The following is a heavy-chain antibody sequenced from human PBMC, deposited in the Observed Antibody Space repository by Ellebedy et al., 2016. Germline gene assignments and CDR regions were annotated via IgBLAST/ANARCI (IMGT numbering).Heavy chain of an antibody. CDR2: ISGSGGST. CDR3: AKEHAAADY. V-gene: IGHV3-23*01. D-gene: IGHD2-2*01. CDR1: GFTFSSYA. J-gene: IGHJ4*02. Sequence: GESLKISXAASGFTFSSYAMSWVRQAPGKGLEWVSAISGSGGSTYYADSVKGRFTISRDNSKNTLYLQMNSLRAEDTAVYYCAKEHAAADYWGQGTLVTVSS.